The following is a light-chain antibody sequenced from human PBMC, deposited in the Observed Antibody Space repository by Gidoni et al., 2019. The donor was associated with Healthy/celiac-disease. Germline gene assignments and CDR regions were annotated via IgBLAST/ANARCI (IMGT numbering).Light chain of an antibody. Sequence: VMTQSPDSLALSLGERATINCKSSQSVLYSSNNRNYLAWYQQKPGQPPKLLIYWASTRECGVPERFSGSGSGTDFTLTISSLQAEDVAVYYCQQYYSTPYTFGQGTKLEIK. J-gene: IGKJ2*01. CDR3: QQYYSTPYT. CDR1: QSVLYSSNNRNY. CDR2: WAS. V-gene: IGKV4-1*01.